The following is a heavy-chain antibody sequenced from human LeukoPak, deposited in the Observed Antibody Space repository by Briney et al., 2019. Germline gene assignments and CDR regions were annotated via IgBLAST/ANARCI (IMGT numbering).Heavy chain of an antibody. Sequence: GGSLRLSCAVSGFSFDLYWLAWVRQAPGKGLELVATMYELGTARHYVDSVKGRFAIFRNNAQDSLFLQMDSLRAGDTAVYYCARVIFRVSLYSGLDVWGQGTTVTVSS. J-gene: IGHJ6*02. D-gene: IGHD2-21*01. V-gene: IGHV3-7*01. CDR2: MYELGTAR. CDR1: GFSFDLYW. CDR3: ARVIFRVSLYSGLDV.